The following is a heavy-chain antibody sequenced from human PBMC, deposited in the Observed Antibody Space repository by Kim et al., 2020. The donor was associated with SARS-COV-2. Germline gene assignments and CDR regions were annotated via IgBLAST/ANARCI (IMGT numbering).Heavy chain of an antibody. Sequence: GGSLRLSCAASGFTFSSYGMHWVRQAPGKGLEWVAVISYDGSNKYYADSVKGRFTISRDNSKNTLYLQMNSLRAEDTAVYYCAKARRGSICYDYNYYYG. CDR2: ISYDGSNK. D-gene: IGHD3-22*01. CDR1: GFTFSSYG. J-gene: IGHJ6*01. CDR3: AKARRGSICYDYNYYYG. V-gene: IGHV3-30*18.